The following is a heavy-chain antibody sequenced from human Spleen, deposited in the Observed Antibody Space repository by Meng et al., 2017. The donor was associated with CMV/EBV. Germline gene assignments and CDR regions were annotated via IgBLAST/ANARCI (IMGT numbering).Heavy chain of an antibody. CDR1: GFTFSSYW. J-gene: IGHJ3*02. V-gene: IGHV3-7*03. D-gene: IGHD1-26*01. Sequence: GESLKISCAASGFTFSSYWMSWVRQAPGKGLEWVANIKQDGSEKYYVDSVKGRFTISRDNAKNTLYLQMNSLRAEDTAVYYCARGDGKWEPPDGFDIWGQGTMVTVSS. CDR3: ARGDGKWEPPDGFDI. CDR2: IKQDGSEK.